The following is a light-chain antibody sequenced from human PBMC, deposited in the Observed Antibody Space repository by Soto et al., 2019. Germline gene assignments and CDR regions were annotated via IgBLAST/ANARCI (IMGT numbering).Light chain of an antibody. CDR3: CSYAGSYTLGV. J-gene: IGLJ1*01. Sequence: PVRTQPRSVSGSPGESVTISCTGTSSDFGGYNYVSWYQQHPGKAPKLMIYDVSKRPSGVPDRFSGSKSGNTASLTISGLQAEDEADYYCCSYAGSYTLGVFGTGTKVTVL. CDR2: DVS. CDR1: SSDFGGYNY. V-gene: IGLV2-11*01.